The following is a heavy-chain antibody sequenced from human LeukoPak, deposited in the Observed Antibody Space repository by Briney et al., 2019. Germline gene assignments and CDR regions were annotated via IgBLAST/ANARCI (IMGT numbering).Heavy chain of an antibody. D-gene: IGHD1-20*01. CDR3: ARAYGKWNDVYFYAFDL. V-gene: IGHV3-20*04. CDR1: RFTFDEYG. Sequence: RPGGSLRLSCAASRFTFDEYGMSWVRQTAGKGLEWVSGINWNGRSIGYADSVKGRFTASRDNAKSSLYLQMNSLRAEDTALYYCARAYGKWNDVYFYAFDLWGQGTMVTVSS. CDR2: INWNGRSI. J-gene: IGHJ3*01.